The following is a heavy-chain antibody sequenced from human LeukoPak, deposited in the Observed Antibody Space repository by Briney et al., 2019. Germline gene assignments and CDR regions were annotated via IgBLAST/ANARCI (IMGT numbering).Heavy chain of an antibody. V-gene: IGHV3-30*04. CDR3: ARFRTQLGAFGDNWFDP. Sequence: PGGSLRLSCAASGFTFSSYAMHWVRQAPGKGLEWVAVISYDGSNKYYADSVKGRFTISRDNSKNTLYLQMNSLRAEDTAVYYCARFRTQLGAFGDNWFDPWGQGTLVTVSS. CDR1: GFTFSSYA. CDR2: ISYDGSNK. J-gene: IGHJ5*02. D-gene: IGHD5-18*01.